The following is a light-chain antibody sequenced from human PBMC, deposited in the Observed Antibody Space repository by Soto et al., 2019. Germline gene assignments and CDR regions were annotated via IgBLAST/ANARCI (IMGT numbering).Light chain of an antibody. CDR2: DVS. V-gene: IGLV2-14*01. CDR3: NSYTTSSSLYV. J-gene: IGLJ1*01. Sequence: QSVLTQPASVSGSPGQSITIFCTGTSSDIGGYDYVSWYQQYPGKAPKLMIYDVSNRPSGVSDRFSGSKSANTAFLTISGLQAEDEADYYCNSYTTSSSLYVFGTGTKVTVL. CDR1: SSDIGGYDY.